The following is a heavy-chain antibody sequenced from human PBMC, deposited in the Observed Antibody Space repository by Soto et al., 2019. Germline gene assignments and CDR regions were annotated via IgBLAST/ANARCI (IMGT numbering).Heavy chain of an antibody. CDR1: GDSVSSNSAA. CDR2: TYYRSKWYN. Sequence: SQTLSLTCAISGDSVSSNSAAWNWIRQSPSRGLEWLGRTYYRSKWYNDYAVSVKSRLTINPDTSKHQLSLQLNSATPEDTAVYYCAGSFSGRGGMDVWGQGTPVTVSS. D-gene: IGHD3-10*01. CDR3: AGSFSGRGGMDV. J-gene: IGHJ6*02. V-gene: IGHV6-1*01.